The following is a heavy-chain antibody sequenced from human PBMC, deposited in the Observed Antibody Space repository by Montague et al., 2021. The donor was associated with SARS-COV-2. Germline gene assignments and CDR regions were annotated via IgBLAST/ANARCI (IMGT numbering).Heavy chain of an antibody. CDR2: VHNSGTT. J-gene: IGHJ4*02. Sequence: SETLSLTCTVSGGSISSYYWSWMRQSPEKGLEWIGYVHNSGTTKYNPSLQSQVSMSLDTSRNQFSLKLTSMTTADTAIYYCARDGVNAVWGPGVLVTVSS. V-gene: IGHV4-59*01. CDR1: GGSISSYY. D-gene: IGHD3-10*01. CDR3: ARDGVNAV.